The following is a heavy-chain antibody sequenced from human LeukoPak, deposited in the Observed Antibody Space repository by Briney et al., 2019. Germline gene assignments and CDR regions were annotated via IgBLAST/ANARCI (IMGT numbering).Heavy chain of an antibody. V-gene: IGHV1-2*04. CDR3: ATDMVGYCGSEGCFSEAY. D-gene: IGHD2-2*03. CDR2: INPKTGTA. CDR1: GYTFTGYS. Sequence: GASVKVSCKASGYTFTGYSIYWVRQTPGQKLEWMGWINPKTGTANSAQKFQGWVTMTRDTSISTVYMEVRSLRSDDTAVYYCATDMVGYCGSEGCFSEAYWGQGTLVTVSS. J-gene: IGHJ4*02.